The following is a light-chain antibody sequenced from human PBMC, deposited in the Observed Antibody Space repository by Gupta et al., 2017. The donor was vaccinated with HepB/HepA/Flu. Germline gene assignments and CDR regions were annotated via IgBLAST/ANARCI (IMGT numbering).Light chain of an antibody. Sequence: QSVLTQPPSVSAASGQKVTISCSGSSSNIGNNYASWYQQFPGTAPKLLIYDNNKRPSEIPDRFSGSKSGTSATLDITGLQTGDEADYYCAAWDTSLSAGVFGGGTKVTVL. CDR2: DNN. J-gene: IGLJ3*02. CDR3: AAWDTSLSAGV. V-gene: IGLV1-51*01. CDR1: SSNIGNNY.